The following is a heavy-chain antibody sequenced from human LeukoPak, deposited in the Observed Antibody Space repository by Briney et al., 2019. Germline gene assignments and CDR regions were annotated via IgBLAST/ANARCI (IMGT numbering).Heavy chain of an antibody. CDR1: GGSISSYY. CDR3: ARGGVAKNAYYHYYMDV. CDR2: IYYSGST. V-gene: IGHV4-59*01. J-gene: IGHJ6*03. D-gene: IGHD5-12*01. Sequence: SETLSLTCTVSGGSISSYYWSWIRQPPGKGLEWIGYIYYSGSTNYNPSLKSRVTISVDTSKNQFSLKLSSVTAADTAVYYCARGGVAKNAYYHYYMDVWGKGTTVTISS.